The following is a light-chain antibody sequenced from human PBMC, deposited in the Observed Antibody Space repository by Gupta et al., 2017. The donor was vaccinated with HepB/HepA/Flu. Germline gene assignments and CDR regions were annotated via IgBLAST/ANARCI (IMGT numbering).Light chain of an antibody. Sequence: IVLTQSPATLAMSPGERVTLSCRASQNISTSLAWYQHKPGLAPRLLIYDVSNRATGVPARFAGSGSGTDFTLAISSLEPEDFAVYYCQQRSKWPRTFGQGTRVEI. J-gene: IGKJ1*01. CDR3: QQRSKWPRT. V-gene: IGKV3-11*01. CDR2: DVS. CDR1: QNISTS.